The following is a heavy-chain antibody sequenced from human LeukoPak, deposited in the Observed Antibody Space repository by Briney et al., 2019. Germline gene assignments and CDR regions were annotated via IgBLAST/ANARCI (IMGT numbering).Heavy chain of an antibody. CDR2: INPKTGGR. CDR3: ATSTLGADGFDI. CDR1: GYSFTGYY. D-gene: IGHD3-16*01. J-gene: IGHJ3*02. V-gene: IGHV1-2*02. Sequence: EASVKVSCKASGYSFTGYYMHWMRQAPGQGLEWMGWINPKTGGRNNAHKFQGRVTMTRDTSISTAYMELSRLGSDDTALYYCATSTLGADGFDIWGQGTMVTASS.